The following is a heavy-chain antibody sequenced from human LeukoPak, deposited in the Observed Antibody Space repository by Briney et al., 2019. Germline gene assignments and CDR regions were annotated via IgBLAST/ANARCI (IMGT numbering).Heavy chain of an antibody. CDR2: INPNSGGT. V-gene: IGHV1-2*02. CDR1: GYTFTDYY. J-gene: IGHJ3*02. CDR3: ARDVPYCGGNCHDAFDI. Sequence: ASVKVSCKASGYTFTDYYMHWLRQAPGQGLEWMGWINPNSGGTNYAQKFQGRVTVTRDTSISTAYMELSSLRSEDTALYYCARDVPYCGGNCHDAFDIWGQGTKVTVSS. D-gene: IGHD2-21*02.